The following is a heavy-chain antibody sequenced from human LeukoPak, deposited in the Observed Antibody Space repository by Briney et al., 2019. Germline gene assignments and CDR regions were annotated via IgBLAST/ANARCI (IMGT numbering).Heavy chain of an antibody. V-gene: IGHV3-53*04. CDR2: IYSGGST. D-gene: IGHD3-3*01. Sequence: GGSLRLSCAASGFTFSSYYMSWGRQAPGKGLEWVSVIYSGGSTYYADSVKGRFTISRHNSKNTLYLQMNSLRAEDTAVYYCASFWSPLDAFDIWGQGTMVTVSS. CDR1: GFTFSSYY. J-gene: IGHJ3*02. CDR3: ASFWSPLDAFDI.